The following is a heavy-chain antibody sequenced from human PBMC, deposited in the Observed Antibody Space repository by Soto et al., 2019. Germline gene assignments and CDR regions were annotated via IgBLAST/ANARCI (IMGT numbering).Heavy chain of an antibody. D-gene: IGHD3-22*01. J-gene: IGHJ4*02. V-gene: IGHV4-34*01. CDR1: GGSFSGYY. Sequence: SETLSLTCAVYGGSFSGYYWSWIRQPPGKGLEWIGEINHSGSTNYNPSLKSRVTISVDTSKNQFSLKLSSVTAADTAVYYCARNYYDSSRVPYYFDYWGQGTLVTVSS. CDR2: INHSGST. CDR3: ARNYYDSSRVPYYFDY.